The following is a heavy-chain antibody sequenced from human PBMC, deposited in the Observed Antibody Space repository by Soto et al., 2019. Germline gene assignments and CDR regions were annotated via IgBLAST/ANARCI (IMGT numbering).Heavy chain of an antibody. CDR1: GFSLSNARMG. Sequence: QVTLKESGPVLVKPTETLTLTCTVSGFSLSNARMGVSWIRQPPGQALEWLAHIFSNDEKSYSTPLKSSLTPSQGATTNQVVPTLTNMDPVDTATYYGARWNDILMGGMNDYWGQGTPVTVSS. V-gene: IGHV2-26*01. CDR2: IFSNDEK. CDR3: ARWNDILMGGMNDY. J-gene: IGHJ4*02. D-gene: IGHD3-9*01.